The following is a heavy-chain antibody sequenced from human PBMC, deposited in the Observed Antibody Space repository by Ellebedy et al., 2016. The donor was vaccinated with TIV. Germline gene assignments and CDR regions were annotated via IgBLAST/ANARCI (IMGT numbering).Heavy chain of an antibody. CDR1: GFSLSDIIMG. Sequence: SGPTLVKPTETLTLTCTVSGFSLSDIIMGVSWIRQPPGKALEWLGNIFSNDERSYSTSLKTRLTISKDTSKSQVVLSMTNMDPVDTATYYCARIREKQWLGTGAFDVWGQGAMVTVSS. V-gene: IGHV2-26*01. CDR3: ARIREKQWLGTGAFDV. J-gene: IGHJ3*01. CDR2: IFSNDER. D-gene: IGHD6-19*01.